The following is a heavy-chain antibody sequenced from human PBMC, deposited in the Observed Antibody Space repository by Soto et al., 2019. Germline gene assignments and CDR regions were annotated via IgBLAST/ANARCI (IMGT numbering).Heavy chain of an antibody. J-gene: IGHJ6*02. CDR2: IYYSGST. Sequence: QLQLQESGPGLVKPSETLSLTCTVSGGSISSSSYYWGWIRQPPGKGLEWIGSIYYSGSTYYNPSLKSRVTISVDTSKNPFSLKLSSVTAADTAVYYCATQGAGYYYYGMDVWGQGTTVTVSS. CDR3: ATQGAGYYYYGMDV. D-gene: IGHD3-16*01. V-gene: IGHV4-39*01. CDR1: GGSISSSSYY.